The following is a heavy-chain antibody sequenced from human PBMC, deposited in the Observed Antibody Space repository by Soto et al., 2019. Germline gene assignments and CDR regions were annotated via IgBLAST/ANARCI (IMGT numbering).Heavy chain of an antibody. J-gene: IGHJ4*02. CDR3: ARYYGSGDYYFDY. Sequence: ASVKVSCKASGYTFTVYYMHCVLQSPGQWLEWMGCINPNSGGTNYAQKFQGWVTMTRDTSISTAYMELSRLRSDDTAVYYCARYYGSGDYYFDYWGQGTLVTVSS. D-gene: IGHD3-10*01. V-gene: IGHV1-2*04. CDR1: GYTFTVYY. CDR2: INPNSGGT.